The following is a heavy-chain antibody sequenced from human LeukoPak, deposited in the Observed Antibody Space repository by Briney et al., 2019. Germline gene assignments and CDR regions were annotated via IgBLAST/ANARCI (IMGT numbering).Heavy chain of an antibody. CDR2: IYTRGST. V-gene: IGHV4-4*07. Sequence: SETLSLTCIVSGGSISTYHWSWIRQPAGKGLEWIGRIYTRGSTNYNPSLKSRVTMSVDTSKNQFSLKLSSVTAADTAVYYCARDDRNNFLFDPWGQGTLVTVSS. CDR3: ARDDRNNFLFDP. J-gene: IGHJ5*02. D-gene: IGHD1-1*01. CDR1: GGSISTYH.